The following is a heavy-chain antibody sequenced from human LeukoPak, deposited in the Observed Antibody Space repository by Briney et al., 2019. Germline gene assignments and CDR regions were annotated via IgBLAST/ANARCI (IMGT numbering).Heavy chain of an antibody. CDR2: ISYDGSNK. J-gene: IGHJ4*02. D-gene: IGHD3-22*01. CDR3: AKDGSYYDSSGYYYSDY. Sequence: PGGSLRLSCAASGFTFSSYGMHWVRQAPGKGLEWVAVISYDGSNKYYADSVKGRFTISRDNSKNTLYLQMNSLRAEDTAVYYCAKDGSYYDSSGYYYSDYWGQETLVTVSS. V-gene: IGHV3-30*18. CDR1: GFTFSSYG.